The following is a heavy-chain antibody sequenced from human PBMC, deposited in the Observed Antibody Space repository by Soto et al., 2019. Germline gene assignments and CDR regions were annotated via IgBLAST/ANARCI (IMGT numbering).Heavy chain of an antibody. V-gene: IGHV3-23*01. D-gene: IGHD5-18*01. J-gene: IGHJ6*02. CDR1: GFTFSSYA. CDR2: ISGTGRST. CDR3: AKERVFEQDTHYHYYGMDV. Sequence: ELQLLESGGGLVQPGGSLTVSCAASGFTFSSYAISWVRQAPGKGLEWVSGISGTGRSTQYADSVKGRFTISRDNSKDTLYRQMNSLRAEDTAVYYCAKERVFEQDTHYHYYGMDVWGQGTTVTVSS.